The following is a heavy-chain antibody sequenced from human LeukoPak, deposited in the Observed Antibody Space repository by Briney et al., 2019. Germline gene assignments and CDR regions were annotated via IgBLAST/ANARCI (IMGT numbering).Heavy chain of an antibody. CDR3: AIDSLATPGGSTFWA. D-gene: IGHD6-13*01. CDR2: INTNTGHP. V-gene: IGHV7-4-1*02. J-gene: IGHJ5*02. Sequence: ASVKVSCKASGYTFTSYAMNWVRQAPGQGLEWMGWINTNTGHPTYVRGFTGHFVFSLDTSVSTAYLQISSLKAEDTAVYYCAIDSLATPGGSTFWAWGQGTLVTVSS. CDR1: GYTFTSYA.